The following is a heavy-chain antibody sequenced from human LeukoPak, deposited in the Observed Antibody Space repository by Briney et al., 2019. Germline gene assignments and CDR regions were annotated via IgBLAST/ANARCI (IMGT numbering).Heavy chain of an antibody. D-gene: IGHD4-11*01. CDR1: GFQFGEHA. CDR3: ATGGIDYNTYAYPY. J-gene: IGHJ4*02. Sequence: TGGSLRLSCRTSGFQFGEHAMAWVRQAPGKGLQWIGFIRSKLYGGAADYAASVKGRFTFSRDDPMGIVYLQMNSLKTEDTGVYYCATGGIDYNTYAYPYWGQGTLVTVSS. V-gene: IGHV3-49*04. CDR2: IRSKLYGGAA.